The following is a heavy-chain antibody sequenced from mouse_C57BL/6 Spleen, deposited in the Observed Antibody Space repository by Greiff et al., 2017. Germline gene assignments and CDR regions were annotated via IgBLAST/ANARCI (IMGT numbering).Heavy chain of an antibody. Sequence: QVQLQQPGAELVKPGASVKMSCKASGYTFTSYWITWVKQRPGQGLEWIGDIYPGSGSTNYNEKFKSKATLTVDTSSNTAYMQLSSLTSEDSAVYYCARSIPWYFDVWGTGTTVTVSS. V-gene: IGHV1-55*01. CDR2: IYPGSGST. CDR1: GYTFTSYW. J-gene: IGHJ1*03. CDR3: ARSIPWYFDV.